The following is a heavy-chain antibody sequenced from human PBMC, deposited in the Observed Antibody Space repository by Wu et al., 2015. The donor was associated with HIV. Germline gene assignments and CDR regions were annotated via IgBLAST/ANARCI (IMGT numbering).Heavy chain of an antibody. J-gene: IGHJ6*03. CDR1: GYTFTNYG. D-gene: IGHD2-2*01. CDR2: ISAYNGNT. Sequence: QVQLVQSGAEVKKPGASVKVSCKASGYTFTNYGLSWVRQAPGQGLEWMGWISAYNGNTNYAQNLQGRVSMTTDTSTSTGYMELRSLRSDDTAVYYCARLALPAVANYYYYMTSGAKGPRSPSP. V-gene: IGHV1-18*01. CDR3: ARLALPAVANYYYYMTS.